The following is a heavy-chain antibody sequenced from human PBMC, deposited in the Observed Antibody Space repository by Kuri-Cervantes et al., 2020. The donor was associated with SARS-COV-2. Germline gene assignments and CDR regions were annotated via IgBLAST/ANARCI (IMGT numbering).Heavy chain of an antibody. CDR3: ARYFWSGAYYFDY. Sequence: GSLRLSCTVSGGSISSHYWGWIRQPQGKGLEWIGSVSYIGSAYYNPSLKSRVTIFVDTSKNQPSLWLTSVTAADTAVYYCARYFWSGAYYFDYWGQETLVTVSS. J-gene: IGHJ4*02. CDR1: GGSISSHY. D-gene: IGHD3-3*01. V-gene: IGHV4-39*01. CDR2: VSYIGSA.